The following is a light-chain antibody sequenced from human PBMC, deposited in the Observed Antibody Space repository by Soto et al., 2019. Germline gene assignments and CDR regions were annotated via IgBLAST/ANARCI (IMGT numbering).Light chain of an antibody. V-gene: IGKV3-15*01. Sequence: EIVMTQSPSTLSVSPGERATLSCRASQSISTTLVWYQQKPGQAPRLLIYGASTRATGVPARFSGSGSGTEFTLTIRSLQSEDFAVYYCQQYNSWVTFGGGTKVDI. J-gene: IGKJ4*01. CDR1: QSISTT. CDR2: GAS. CDR3: QQYNSWVT.